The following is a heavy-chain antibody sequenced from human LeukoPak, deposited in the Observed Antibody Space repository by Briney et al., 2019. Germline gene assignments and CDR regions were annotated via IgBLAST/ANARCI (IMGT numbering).Heavy chain of an antibody. CDR3: ATETNGRHYDY. V-gene: IGHV3-21*06. Sequence: GGSLRLSCTTSGHTFSTSGFNWVRQAPGKGLEWVGSIGPTGFDRYHADSIKGRFTISRDNANNFLYLQMDSLRAEDTAVYYCATETNGRHYDYWGQGTLLTASS. CDR1: GHTFSTSG. D-gene: IGHD1-14*01. CDR2: IGPTGFDR. J-gene: IGHJ4*02.